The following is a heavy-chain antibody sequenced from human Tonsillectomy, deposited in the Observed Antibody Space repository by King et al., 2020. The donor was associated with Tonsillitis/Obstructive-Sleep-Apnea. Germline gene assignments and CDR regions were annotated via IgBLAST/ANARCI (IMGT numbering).Heavy chain of an antibody. V-gene: IGHV3-23*04. CDR1: GFTFSSYA. J-gene: IGHJ4*02. CDR2: ISGSGGST. CDR3: ATVPAYCSSTSCYSGLDY. Sequence: VQLVESGGGLVQPGGSLRLSCAASGFTFSSYAMSWVRQAPGKGLEWVSAISGSGGSTYYADSVKGRFTISRDNSKNTLYLQMNSLRAEDTAVYYCATVPAYCSSTSCYSGLDYWGQGTLVTVSS. D-gene: IGHD2-2*02.